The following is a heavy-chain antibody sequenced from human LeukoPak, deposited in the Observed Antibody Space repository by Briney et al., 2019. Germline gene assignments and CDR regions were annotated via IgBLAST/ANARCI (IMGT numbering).Heavy chain of an antibody. CDR1: GGTFSSYA. J-gene: IGHJ6*02. CDR2: IIPIFGTA. CDR3: ARFRRDGYTNYYYYGMDV. Sequence: VASVKVSCTASGGTFSSYAISWVRQAPGQGLEWMGGIIPIFGTANYAQKFQGRVTITADESTSTAYMELSSLRSEDTAVYYCARFRRDGYTNYYYYGMDVWGQGTTVTVSS. V-gene: IGHV1-69*01. D-gene: IGHD5-24*01.